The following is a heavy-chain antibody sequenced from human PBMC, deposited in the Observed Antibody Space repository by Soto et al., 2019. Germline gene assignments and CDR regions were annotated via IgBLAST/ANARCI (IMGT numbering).Heavy chain of an antibody. CDR1: GYTFTVYY. V-gene: IGHV1-2*04. CDR2: INPNSGGT. D-gene: IGHD2-15*01. CDR3: ARVPTSIGFYGMDV. Sequence: ASVKVSCKASGYTFTVYYMHWVRQAPGQGLEWMGWINPNSGGTNYAQKFQGWVTMTRDTSISTAYMELSRLRSDDTAVYYCARVPTSIGFYGMDVWGQGTTVTVSS. J-gene: IGHJ6*02.